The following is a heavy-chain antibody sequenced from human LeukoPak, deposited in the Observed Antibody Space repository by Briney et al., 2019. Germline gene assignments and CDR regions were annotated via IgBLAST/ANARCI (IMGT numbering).Heavy chain of an antibody. Sequence: PSETLSLTGTVSGGSISSYYWGWIRQPPGKGLEWIGYIYTSGSTNYNHYLKSRVTISADTSKNPFSLKLSSVTAADTAVYYCARLNPDWSGDYRLDYYMDVWGKGTTVTVSS. V-gene: IGHV4-4*09. J-gene: IGHJ6*03. CDR2: IYTSGST. CDR3: ARLNPDWSGDYRLDYYMDV. D-gene: IGHD3-3*01. CDR1: GGSISSYY.